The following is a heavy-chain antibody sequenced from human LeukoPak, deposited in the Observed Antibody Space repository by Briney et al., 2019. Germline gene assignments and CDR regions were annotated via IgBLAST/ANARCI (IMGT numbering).Heavy chain of an antibody. J-gene: IGHJ4*02. V-gene: IGHV4-34*01. CDR2: INHSGST. Sequence: SETLSLTCAVYGGSFSGYYWSWIRQPPRKGLEWIGEINHSGSTNYNPSLKSRVTISVDTSKNQFSLKLSSVTAADTAVYYCARLSSSWYKYYFDYWGQGTLVTVSS. D-gene: IGHD6-13*01. CDR1: GGSFSGYY. CDR3: ARLSSSWYKYYFDY.